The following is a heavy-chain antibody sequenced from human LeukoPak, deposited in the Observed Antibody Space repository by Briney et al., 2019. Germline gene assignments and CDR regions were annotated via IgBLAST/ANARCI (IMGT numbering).Heavy chain of an antibody. CDR1: EFTFSRYA. CDR3: AEDALNYDSLTGIDY. CDR2: ISGGGGST. D-gene: IGHD3-9*01. V-gene: IGHV3-23*01. J-gene: IGHJ4*02. Sequence: PGGSLRLSCAASEFTFSRYAMSLFRQAPGKGLEWVSVISGGGGSTYYADSVKGRFTISRDNSKNTLYLQMNSLRAEDTAVYYCAEDALNYDSLTGIDYWGQGTLVTVSS.